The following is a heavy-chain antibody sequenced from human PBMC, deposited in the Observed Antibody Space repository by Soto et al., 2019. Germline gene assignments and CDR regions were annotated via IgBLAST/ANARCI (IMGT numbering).Heavy chain of an antibody. V-gene: IGHV1-18*04. CDR1: GYTFTSYG. Sequence: GASVKVSCKASGYTFTSYGISWVRQAPGQGLEWMGWISAYNGNTNYAQKLQGRVTMTTDTSTSTAYMELRSLRSDDTAVYYCARERYYDFWSGYYTDTAYYYYGMDVWGQGTTVTVSS. CDR3: ARERYYDFWSGYYTDTAYYYYGMDV. CDR2: ISAYNGNT. D-gene: IGHD3-3*01. J-gene: IGHJ6*02.